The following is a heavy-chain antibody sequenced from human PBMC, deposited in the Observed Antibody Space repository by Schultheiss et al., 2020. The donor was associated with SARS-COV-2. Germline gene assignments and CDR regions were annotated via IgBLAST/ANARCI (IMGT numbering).Heavy chain of an antibody. CDR3: ARYIAVAGTPDY. D-gene: IGHD6-19*01. Sequence: ASVKVSCKASGYSFTEYYIHWVRQAPGQGLEWMGWINPNSGGTRYAQKFQGRVTMTRDTSISTAYMELSSLRSEDTAVYYCARYIAVAGTPDYWGQGTLVTVSS. V-gene: IGHV1-2*02. CDR1: GYSFTEYY. CDR2: INPNSGGT. J-gene: IGHJ4*02.